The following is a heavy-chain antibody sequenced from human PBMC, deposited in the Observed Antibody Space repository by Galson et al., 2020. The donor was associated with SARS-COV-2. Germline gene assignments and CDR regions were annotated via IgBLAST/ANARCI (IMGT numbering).Heavy chain of an antibody. J-gene: IGHJ6*02. Sequence: ASVKVSCKVSGYSLTEVSVHWVRQAPGKGLEWMGGFDHADGETIYAQEFQGRVTMTEDTSTDTAYMELRSLRSDDTAVYYCATISDDYRDLHFCYGMDVWGQGTTVSVSS. CDR2: FDHADGET. CDR1: GYSLTEVS. V-gene: IGHV1-24*01. CDR3: ATISDDYRDLHFCYGMDV. D-gene: IGHD4-17*01.